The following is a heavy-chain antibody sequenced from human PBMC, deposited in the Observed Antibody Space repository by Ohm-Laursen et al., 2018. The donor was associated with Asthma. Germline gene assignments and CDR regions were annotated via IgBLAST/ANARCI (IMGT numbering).Heavy chain of an antibody. CDR3: ALRGMVREKKPNWFDP. J-gene: IGHJ5*02. CDR2: IYHSGST. D-gene: IGHD3-10*01. Sequence: PGTLSLTCAVSGGSISSSNWWSWVRQPPGKGLEWIGEIYHSGSTNYNPSLKSRVTISVDKSKNQFSLKLSSVTAADTAVYYCALRGMVREKKPNWFDPWGQGTLVTVSS. V-gene: IGHV4-4*03. CDR1: GGSISSSNW.